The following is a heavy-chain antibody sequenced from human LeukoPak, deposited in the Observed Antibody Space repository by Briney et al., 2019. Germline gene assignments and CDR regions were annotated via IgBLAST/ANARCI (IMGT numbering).Heavy chain of an antibody. CDR3: AKEGYYYDSSGYYYRSDYFDY. V-gene: IGHV3-23*01. CDR2: ISGSGGST. J-gene: IGHJ4*02. CDR1: GLTFSSYA. Sequence: PGGSLRLSCAASGLTFSSYAMSWVRRAPGKGLEWVSAISGSGGSTYYADSVKGRFTISRDNSKNTLYLQMNSLRAEDTAVYYCAKEGYYYDSSGYYYRSDYFDYWGQGTLVTVSS. D-gene: IGHD3-22*01.